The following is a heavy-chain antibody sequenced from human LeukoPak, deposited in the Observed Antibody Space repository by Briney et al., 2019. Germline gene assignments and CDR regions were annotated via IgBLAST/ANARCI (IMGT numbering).Heavy chain of an antibody. J-gene: IGHJ3*01. CDR3: AREFSSKLEWLAYVTGDDAFDV. Sequence: GASVKVSCKAFGYSFTVYHPHWVRQAPRQGLEWMGWVNPKTGGTNYARKFQGRVTMTRDTSINTVNMELSRLTSDDTAVYYCAREFSSKLEWLAYVTGDDAFDVWGQGTMITVS. CDR2: VNPKTGGT. CDR1: GYSFTVYH. V-gene: IGHV1-2*02. D-gene: IGHD3-3*01.